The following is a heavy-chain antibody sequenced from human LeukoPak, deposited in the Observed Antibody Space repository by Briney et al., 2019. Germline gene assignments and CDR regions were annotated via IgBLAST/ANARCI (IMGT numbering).Heavy chain of an antibody. Sequence: ASVKVSCKASGYTFTSYGITWVRQAPGQGLEWMGWISAYNGYTNYAQKLQGGVTMTTDTSTSAAYMELKTLRSDDTAVYFCARGGSSTTCDYWGQGTLVTVSS. D-gene: IGHD2-2*01. V-gene: IGHV1-18*01. CDR1: GYTFTSYG. CDR2: ISAYNGYT. J-gene: IGHJ4*02. CDR3: ARGGSSTTCDY.